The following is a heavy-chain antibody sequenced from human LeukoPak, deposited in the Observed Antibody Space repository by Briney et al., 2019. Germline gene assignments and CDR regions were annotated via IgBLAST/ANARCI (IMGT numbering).Heavy chain of an antibody. CDR3: ARAGYSYGLGVGYWFDP. V-gene: IGHV4-34*01. CDR2: INHSGST. Sequence: SETLSLTCAVYGGSFSGYYWSWIRQPPGKGLEWIGEINHSGSTNYNSSLKSRVTISVDTSKNQFSLKLSSVTAADTAVYYCARAGYSYGLGVGYWFDPWGQGTLVTVSS. D-gene: IGHD5-18*01. J-gene: IGHJ5*02. CDR1: GGSFSGYY.